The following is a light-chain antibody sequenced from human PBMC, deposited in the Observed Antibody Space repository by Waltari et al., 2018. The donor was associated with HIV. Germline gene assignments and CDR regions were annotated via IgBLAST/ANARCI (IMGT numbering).Light chain of an antibody. J-gene: IGLJ2*01. V-gene: IGLV3-19*01. CDR2: ASN. CDR1: RLSSYY. Sequence: SSELTQDPAVSVALGKTVKHTCQGDRLSSYYASWSQQKPGQAPVLVSYASNNRPSGIPDLCSGSSSGDTASLTITGAQAEDEAAYYCNSRDSSVNPLQVIFGGGTYVTVL. CDR3: NSRDSSVNPLQVI.